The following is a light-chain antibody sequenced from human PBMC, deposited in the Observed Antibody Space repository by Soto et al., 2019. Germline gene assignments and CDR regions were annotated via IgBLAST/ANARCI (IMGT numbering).Light chain of an antibody. Sequence: DIRMTQSPSTLSAFVGDRVTITCRASQSISLSLAWYQQKPGKAPDLLISDASNLERGVPSRFSGSGSGTEFTLTISRLQPDDFATYYCQQYNSYWTFGPGTKVEIK. CDR1: QSISLS. CDR3: QQYNSYWT. J-gene: IGKJ1*01. V-gene: IGKV1-5*01. CDR2: DAS.